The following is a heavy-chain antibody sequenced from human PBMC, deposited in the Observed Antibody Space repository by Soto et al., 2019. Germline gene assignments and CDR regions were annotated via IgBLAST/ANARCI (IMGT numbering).Heavy chain of an antibody. J-gene: IGHJ3*02. CDR3: ARDLVLVTSATGAFDI. D-gene: IGHD2-21*02. Sequence: GGSLRLSCAASGFTFNRHNMHWVRQAPGKGLEWVSYISSSGTSTQYADFVKGRLTVSRDNGKNSLYLQINRLRDEDTAVYYCARDLVLVTSATGAFDIWGQGTMVTVSS. CDR1: GFTFNRHN. CDR2: ISSSGTST. V-gene: IGHV3-48*02.